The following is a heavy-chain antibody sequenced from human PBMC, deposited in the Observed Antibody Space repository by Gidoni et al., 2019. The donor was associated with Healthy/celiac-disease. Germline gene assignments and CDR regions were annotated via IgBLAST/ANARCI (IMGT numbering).Heavy chain of an antibody. V-gene: IGHV1-8*01. CDR2: MNPNSGNT. J-gene: IGHJ6*02. CDR3: ARLTTVTPRYGMDV. Sequence: QVQLVQSGAEVKKPGASVKVSCKASGYTFTSYDINWVRQATGQGLEWIGWMNPNSGNTGYAQKFQGRVTMTRNNSISTAYMELSSLRAEDTAVYYCARLTTVTPRYGMDVWGQGTTVTVSS. D-gene: IGHD4-17*01. CDR1: GYTFTSYD.